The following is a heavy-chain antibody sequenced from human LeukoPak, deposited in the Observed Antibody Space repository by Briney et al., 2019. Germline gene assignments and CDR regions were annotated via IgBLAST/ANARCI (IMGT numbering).Heavy chain of an antibody. V-gene: IGHV3-7*01. Sequence: GGSLRLSCAASGFTFSSYAMSWVRQAPGKGLEWVANIKQDGSEKYYVDSVKGRFTISRDNAKNSLYLQMNSLRAEDTAVYYCARQWLVKEYFDYWGQGTLVTVSS. CDR2: IKQDGSEK. D-gene: IGHD6-19*01. J-gene: IGHJ4*02. CDR3: ARQWLVKEYFDY. CDR1: GFTFSSYA.